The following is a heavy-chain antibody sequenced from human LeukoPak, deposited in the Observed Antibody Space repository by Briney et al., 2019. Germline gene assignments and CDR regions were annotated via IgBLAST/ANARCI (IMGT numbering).Heavy chain of an antibody. V-gene: IGHV3-7*01. CDR3: ASASNYDILTGYYRGARYYGMDV. CDR2: IEEDGTEK. J-gene: IGHJ6*02. CDR1: GFTFSSYS. D-gene: IGHD3-9*01. Sequence: GGSLRLSCAASGFTFSSYSMNWVRQAPGKGLEWVANIEEDGTEKNYVDSVKGRFTISRDNAKNSLYLQMNSLRAEDTAVYYCASASNYDILTGYYRGARYYGMDVWGQGTTVTVSS.